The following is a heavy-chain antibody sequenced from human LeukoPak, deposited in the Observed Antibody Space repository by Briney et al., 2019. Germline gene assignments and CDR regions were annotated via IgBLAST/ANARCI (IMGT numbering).Heavy chain of an antibody. D-gene: IGHD2-2*01. V-gene: IGHV3-30*18. CDR2: ISYDGNTK. CDR3: ANGDPGPADHPMNDYYYSLDV. J-gene: IGHJ6*02. CDR1: GFTFGSYG. Sequence: PGTSLRLSCAASGFTFGSYGMHWVRQAPAKGLEWVAFISYDGNTKYYSGSAKGRFAISRDNSKNTLYLQMNSLRPEDTAVYYCANGDPGPADHPMNDYYYSLDVWGQGTTVIVSS.